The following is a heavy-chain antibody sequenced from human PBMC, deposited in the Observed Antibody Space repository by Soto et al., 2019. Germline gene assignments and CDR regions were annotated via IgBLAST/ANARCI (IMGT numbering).Heavy chain of an antibody. V-gene: IGHV3-23*01. J-gene: IGHJ4*02. CDR3: AKVTVPFLEWVARYYFEY. CDR1: GFPFSNYA. CDR2: ISGSGNNT. D-gene: IGHD3-3*02. Sequence: EVQLLESGGGLVQPGGSLRLSCVGSGFPFSNYAMTWVRQAPGKGLEWVSVISGSGNNTYQADAVKGRFTISRDNSKNTLYLQMSSLRAEDSAVYFCAKVTVPFLEWVARYYFEYWGQGTLVTVSS.